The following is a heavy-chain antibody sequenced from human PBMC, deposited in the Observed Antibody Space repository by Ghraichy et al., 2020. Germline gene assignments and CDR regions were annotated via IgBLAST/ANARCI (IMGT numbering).Heavy chain of an antibody. CDR2: TYFTDSP. D-gene: IGHD3-9*01. CDR3: ASEGIAIPFGLDV. V-gene: IGHV4-4*07. J-gene: IGHJ6*02. CDR1: GASISSYY. Sequence: QTLSLTCTVSGASISSYYWTWIRQPAGKGLEWIGRTYFTDSPSYNPSLKSRITMSVDTSKKQISLRLSSVTAADTAVYYCASEGIAIPFGLDVWGPGTTVTVSS.